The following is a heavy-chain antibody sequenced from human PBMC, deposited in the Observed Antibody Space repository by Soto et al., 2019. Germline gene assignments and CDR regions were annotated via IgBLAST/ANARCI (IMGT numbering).Heavy chain of an antibody. CDR1: GYTVTCYA. Sequence: PSVKVSSKASGYTVTCYAISSARQAPGQGLEWMGWISAYNGNTNYAQKLQGRVTMTTDTSTSTAYMELRSLRSDDTAVYYCASSLSIAALGAFDIWGQGTMVTVSS. V-gene: IGHV1-18*01. D-gene: IGHD6-6*01. J-gene: IGHJ3*02. CDR3: ASSLSIAALGAFDI. CDR2: ISAYNGNT.